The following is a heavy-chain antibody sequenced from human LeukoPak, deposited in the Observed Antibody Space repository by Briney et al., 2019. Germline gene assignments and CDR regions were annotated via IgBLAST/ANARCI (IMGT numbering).Heavy chain of an antibody. CDR2: IYHSGST. CDR1: GGSISSYY. CDR3: ARRANWYFDL. V-gene: IGHV4-59*08. Sequence: SETLSLTCTVSGGSISSYYWSWIRQPPGKGLEWIGYIYHSGSTYYNPSLKSRVTISVDRSKNQFSLKLSSVTAADTAVYYCARRANWYFDLWGRGTLVTVSS. J-gene: IGHJ2*01.